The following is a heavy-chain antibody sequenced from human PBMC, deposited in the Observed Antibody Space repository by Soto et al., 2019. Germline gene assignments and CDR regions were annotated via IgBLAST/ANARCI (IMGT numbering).Heavy chain of an antibody. CDR2: IYSGGST. V-gene: IGHV3-66*01. D-gene: IGHD2-2*01. Sequence: GGSLRLSCAASGFTVSNNYMNWVRQAPGKGLEWVSVIYSGGSTDYADSVKGRFTISRDISKNTVYLQMSSLRAEDTAVYYCARAPDAFYYFDCWGQGTLVTVSS. CDR1: GFTVSNNY. CDR3: ARAPDAFYYFDC. J-gene: IGHJ4*02.